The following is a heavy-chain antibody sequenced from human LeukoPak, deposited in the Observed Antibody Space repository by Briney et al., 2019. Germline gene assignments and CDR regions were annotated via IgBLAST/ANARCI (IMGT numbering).Heavy chain of an antibody. V-gene: IGHV3-30*02. D-gene: IGHD5-24*01. J-gene: IGHJ5*02. Sequence: TGGSLRLSCAASGFTFSSYAMHRVRQAPGKGLEWVAFIRYDGTSKYYADSVRGRFTISRDNSKNTLYLQMNSLRAEDTAVYHCARDEYRSRWLHPWGQGTLVTVTS. CDR2: IRYDGTSK. CDR1: GFTFSSYA. CDR3: ARDEYRSRWLHP.